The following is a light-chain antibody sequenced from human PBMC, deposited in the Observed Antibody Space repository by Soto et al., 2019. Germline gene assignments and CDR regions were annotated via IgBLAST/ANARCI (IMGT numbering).Light chain of an antibody. CDR3: QQYDNLLWT. Sequence: DIQMTQSPSTLSASVGDRVTITFRASQSVSSWLAWYQQKPGKAPKLLIYAASNLETGVPSRFSGSGSGTDFTFTISSLQPEDIATYYCQQYDNLLWTFGQGTKVDIK. CDR1: QSVSSW. J-gene: IGKJ1*01. CDR2: AAS. V-gene: IGKV1-33*01.